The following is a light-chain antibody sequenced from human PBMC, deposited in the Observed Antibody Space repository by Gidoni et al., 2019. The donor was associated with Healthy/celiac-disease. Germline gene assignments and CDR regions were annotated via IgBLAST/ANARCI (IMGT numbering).Light chain of an antibody. CDR3: QQYYSYPWT. J-gene: IGKJ1*01. V-gene: IGKV1-8*01. CDR1: QGISSY. Sequence: AIRMTQSPSSLSASTGDRVTITCRASQGISSYLAWYQQKPGKAPKLLIYAASTLQSGVPSRFSGSGSGTDFTFTISCLQSEDFATYYCQQYYSYPWTFXXXTKVEIK. CDR2: AAS.